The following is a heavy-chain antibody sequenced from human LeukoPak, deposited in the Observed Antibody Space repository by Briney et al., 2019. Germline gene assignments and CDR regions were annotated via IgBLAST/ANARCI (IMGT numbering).Heavy chain of an antibody. CDR2: IYYSGST. CDR1: GGSISSSSYY. V-gene: IGHV4-39*07. Sequence: SETLSLTCTVSGGSISSSSYYWGWIRQPPGKGLEWIGSIYYSGSTYYNPSLKSRVTISVDTSKNQFSLKLSSVTAADTAVYYCARINSPARSGTGWFDPWGQGTLVTVSS. J-gene: IGHJ5*02. D-gene: IGHD6-25*01. CDR3: ARINSPARSGTGWFDP.